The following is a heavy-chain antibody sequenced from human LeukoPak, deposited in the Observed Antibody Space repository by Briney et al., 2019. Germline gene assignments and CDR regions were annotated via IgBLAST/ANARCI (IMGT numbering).Heavy chain of an antibody. V-gene: IGHV3-33*01. CDR3: ARRIAAATSYWFDP. J-gene: IGHJ5*02. CDR2: IWYDGSNK. CDR1: GFTFSSYG. Sequence: GRSLRLSCAASGFTFSSYGMHWVRQAPGKGLEWVAVIWYDGSNKYYADSVKGRFTISRDNSKNTLYLQMNSLKAEDTAVYYCARRIAAATSYWFDPCGQGTLVTVSS. D-gene: IGHD6-13*01.